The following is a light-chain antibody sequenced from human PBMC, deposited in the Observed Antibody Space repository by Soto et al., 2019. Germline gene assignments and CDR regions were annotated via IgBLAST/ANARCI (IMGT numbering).Light chain of an antibody. CDR2: LGS. J-gene: IGKJ3*01. Sequence: DIVMTQSPLSLPVTPGEPASISCRSSQSLLHSNGYNYLDWYLQQPGQSPQLLIYLGSNRACGVPDRFNGSGSGTDFTLKISRVGADDVGVYYCMQALQTPFTFGHGNKLDIK. CDR3: MQALQTPFT. CDR1: QSLLHSNGYNY. V-gene: IGKV2-28*01.